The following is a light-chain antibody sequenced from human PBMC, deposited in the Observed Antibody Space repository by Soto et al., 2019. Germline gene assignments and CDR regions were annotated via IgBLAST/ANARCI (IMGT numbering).Light chain of an antibody. CDR1: QDISNY. J-gene: IGKJ4*01. CDR2: DAS. CDR3: QQYDNLPFT. V-gene: IGKV1-33*01. Sequence: DIQMTQSPSSLSASVGDRVTITCQASQDISNYLNWYQQKPGKAPKLLLYDASNLETGGPSRFSGSVSGTDFAFTISSLQPEDIATYDCQQYDNLPFTVGGGTKGEIK.